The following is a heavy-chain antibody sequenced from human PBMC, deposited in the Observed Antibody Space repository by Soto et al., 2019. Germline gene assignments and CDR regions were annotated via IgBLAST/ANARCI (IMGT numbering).Heavy chain of an antibody. D-gene: IGHD3-3*01. V-gene: IGHV4-39*01. J-gene: IGHJ4*02. CDR2: IYYSGST. CDR1: GGSISSSSYY. CDR3: ARQGYDFWSGYYSHTDFDY. Sequence: SETLSLTCTVSGGSISSSSYYWGWIRQPPGKGLEWIGSIYYSGSTYHNPSLKSRVTISVDTSKNQFSLKLSSVTAADTAVYYCARQGYDFWSGYYSHTDFDYWGQGTLVTVSS.